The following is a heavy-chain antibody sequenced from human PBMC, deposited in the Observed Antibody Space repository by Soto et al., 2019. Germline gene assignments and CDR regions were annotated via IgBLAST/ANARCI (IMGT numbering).Heavy chain of an antibody. CDR3: ATRDSYYGMDF. Sequence: SETLSLTCGVYGGAFSGYHWSWIRQAPGKGLEWIGEINQSGSTNYSPSLKSRVTMSVDTSKKQFSLKLSSVTAADTALYYCATRDSYYGMDFWGQGTTVTVSS. J-gene: IGHJ6*02. CDR2: INQSGST. V-gene: IGHV4-34*01. CDR1: GGAFSGYH.